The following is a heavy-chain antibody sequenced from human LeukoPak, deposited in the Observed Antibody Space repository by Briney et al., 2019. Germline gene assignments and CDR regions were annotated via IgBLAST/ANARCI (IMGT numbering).Heavy chain of an antibody. V-gene: IGHV4-59*12. CDR2: IYYSGGT. Sequence: PSETLSLTCTVSGGSLSSYYWSWIRQPPGKGLEWIGYIYYSGGTTYNPSPKSRVTISVDTSKNQFSLKLSSVTAADTAVYYCARVKSQGSSSWLENYYYYMDVWGKGTTVTVSS. J-gene: IGHJ6*03. CDR3: ARVKSQGSSSWLENYYYYMDV. CDR1: GGSLSSYY. D-gene: IGHD6-6*01.